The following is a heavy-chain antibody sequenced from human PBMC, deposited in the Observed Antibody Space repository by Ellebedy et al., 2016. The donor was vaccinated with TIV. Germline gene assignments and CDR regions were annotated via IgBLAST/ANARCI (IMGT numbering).Heavy chain of an antibody. CDR2: INDRGST. CDR1: GGSFSGNY. CDR3: ARGALAILGVVTGYYGLDV. Sequence: MPGGSLRLSCAVYGGSFSGNYWSWIRQPPGKGLEWIGEINDRGSTNYNPSLKSRVTISVDTSKNQFSLKLTSVSAVDTTVYYCARGALAILGVVTGYYGLDVWGQGTTVTVSS. V-gene: IGHV4-34*01. J-gene: IGHJ6*02. D-gene: IGHD3-3*01.